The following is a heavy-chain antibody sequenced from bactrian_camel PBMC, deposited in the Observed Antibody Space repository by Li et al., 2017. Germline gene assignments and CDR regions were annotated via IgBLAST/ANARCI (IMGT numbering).Heavy chain of an antibody. V-gene: IGHV3S60*01. J-gene: IGHJ4*01. CDR3: VKEGGVVYGGNY. Sequence: VQLVESGGDLVKPGGSLRLSCAASGLTFDDYAMGWFRQAPGKEREGVSCISWSGKSTYYADSVKGRFTISRDNAKNTLYLQLNSLKVEDTAMYYCVKEGGVVYGGNYWGQGTQVTVS. CDR2: ISWSGKST. CDR1: GLTFDDYA. D-gene: IGHD7*01.